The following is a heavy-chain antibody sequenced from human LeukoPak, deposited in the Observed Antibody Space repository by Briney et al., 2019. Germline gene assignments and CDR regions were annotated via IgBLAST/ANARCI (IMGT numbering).Heavy chain of an antibody. V-gene: IGHV1-18*01. CDR2: ISAYNGNT. CDR1: GYTFTSYG. Sequence: ASVKVSCKASGYTFTSYGISWVRQAPGQGLEWMGWISAYNGNTNYAQKLQGRVTMTTDTSTSTAYMELRSLRSDDTAVYYCARALTIFGVVIMGYWGQGTLVTVSS. CDR3: ARALTIFGVVIMGY. D-gene: IGHD3-3*01. J-gene: IGHJ4*02.